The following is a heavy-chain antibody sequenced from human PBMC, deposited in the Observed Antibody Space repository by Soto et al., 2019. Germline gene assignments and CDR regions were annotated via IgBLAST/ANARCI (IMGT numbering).Heavy chain of an antibody. D-gene: IGHD6-19*01. J-gene: IGHJ6*03. Sequence: VQLVESGGGLVQPGRSLRLSCAASGFTFDDYAMHWVRQAPGKGLEWVSGISWNSGSIGYADSVKGRFTISRDNAKNSLYLQMNSLRAEDTALYYCAVAGYYYYYMDVWGKGTTVTVSS. CDR1: GFTFDDYA. V-gene: IGHV3-9*01. CDR2: ISWNSGSI. CDR3: AVAGYYYYYMDV.